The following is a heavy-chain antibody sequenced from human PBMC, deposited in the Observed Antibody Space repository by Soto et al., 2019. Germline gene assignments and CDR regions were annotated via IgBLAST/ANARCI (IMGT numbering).Heavy chain of an antibody. D-gene: IGHD1-20*01. V-gene: IGHV3-21*01. CDR1: GFTFSSYS. CDR3: ARDYNVDPLASPPGAFADGMDV. CDR2: SSSSSSYI. J-gene: IGHJ6*02. Sequence: GGSLRLSCAASGFTFSSYSMNWVCQAPGQGLEWVSSSSSSSSYIYYADSVKGRCTISRDNAKNSLYLQMNSLRADDTAAYYFARDYNVDPLASPPGAFADGMDVWGQGTPVTVSS.